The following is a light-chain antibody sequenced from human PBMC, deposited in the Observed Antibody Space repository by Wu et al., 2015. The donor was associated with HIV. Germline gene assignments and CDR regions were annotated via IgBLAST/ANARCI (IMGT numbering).Light chain of an antibody. CDR3: QQRSNWPT. Sequence: EIVLTQSPATLSLSPGERATLSCRASQSVSSYLAWYQQKPGQAPRLLIYDASNRATGIPARFSGSGSGTDFTLTISSLEPEDFAVYYCQQRSNWPTFGQRGPKVEIK. CDR2: DAS. J-gene: IGKJ1*01. V-gene: IGKV3-11*01. CDR1: QSVSSY.